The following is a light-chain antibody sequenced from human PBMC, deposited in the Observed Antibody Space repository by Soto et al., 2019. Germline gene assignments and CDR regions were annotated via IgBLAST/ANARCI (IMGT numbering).Light chain of an antibody. CDR2: TTS. V-gene: IGKV1-39*01. Sequence: IQMTQSPSSLSASVGDRVTITCRASQSISSYLNWYQQRPGKAPKLLIYTTSSLQSGVPSRFSGSGSGTDFTLTISSLQPEDFATYSCQQSYSTPWTFGQGTKVDIK. J-gene: IGKJ1*01. CDR1: QSISSY. CDR3: QQSYSTPWT.